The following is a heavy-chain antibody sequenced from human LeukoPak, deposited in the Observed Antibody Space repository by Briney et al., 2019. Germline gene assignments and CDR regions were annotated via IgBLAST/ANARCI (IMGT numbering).Heavy chain of an antibody. CDR2: ISGSGGST. CDR3: AKAMLGYCSGGSCYDYDY. D-gene: IGHD2-15*01. V-gene: IGHV3-23*01. CDR1: GFTFSSSW. Sequence: GGSLRLSCAGSGFTFSSSWMSWVRQAPGKGLEWVSAISGSGGSTYYADSVKGRFTISRDNSKNTLYLQMNSLRAEDTAVYYCAKAMLGYCSGGSCYDYDYWGQGTLVTVSS. J-gene: IGHJ4*02.